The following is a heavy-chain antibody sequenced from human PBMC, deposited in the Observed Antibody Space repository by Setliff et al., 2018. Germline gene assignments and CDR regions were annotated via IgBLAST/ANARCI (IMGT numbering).Heavy chain of an antibody. V-gene: IGHV4-34*01. CDR1: GFTFSNYG. CDR2: INHSGTT. D-gene: IGHD3-22*01. CDR3: ARGYYYDSSSYSTDYFDY. Sequence: SETLSLSCVTSGFTFSNYGMTWVRRAPGKGLEWIGEINHSGTTNYNPSLKSRVTISVDTSKNQFSLKLSSVTAADTAMYYCARGYYYDSSSYSTDYFDYWGQGTLVTVSS. J-gene: IGHJ4*02.